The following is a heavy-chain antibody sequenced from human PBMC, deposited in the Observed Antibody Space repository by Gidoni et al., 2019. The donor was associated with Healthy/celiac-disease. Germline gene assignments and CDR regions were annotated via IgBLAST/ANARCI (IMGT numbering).Heavy chain of an antibody. CDR1: GFTFSNAW. V-gene: IGHV3-15*01. CDR3: TTDATQYYYDSSGYFFDY. CDR2: IKSKTDGGTT. Sequence: EVQLVESGGGLVKPGGSLRLSCAASGFTFSNAWMSWVRQAPGKGLEWVGRIKSKTDGGTTDYAAPVKGRFTISRDDSKNTLYLQMNSLKTEDTAVYYCTTDATQYYYDSSGYFFDYWGQGTLVTVSS. D-gene: IGHD3-22*01. J-gene: IGHJ4*02.